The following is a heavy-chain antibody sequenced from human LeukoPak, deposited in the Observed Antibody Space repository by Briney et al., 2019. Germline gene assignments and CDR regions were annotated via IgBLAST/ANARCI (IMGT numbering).Heavy chain of an antibody. V-gene: IGHV3-23*01. CDR3: ARDLFEMATITSSGYYYGMDV. Sequence: PGGSLRLSCAASGFTFSVFAMSWVRRTPGKGLEWVSGISGSVDNTLYADSVKGRFTISRDNSKNTLYMEMNSLRAEDTAVYYCARDLFEMATITSSGYYYGMDVWGQGTTVTVSS. D-gene: IGHD5-24*01. J-gene: IGHJ6*02. CDR2: ISGSVDNT. CDR1: GFTFSVFA.